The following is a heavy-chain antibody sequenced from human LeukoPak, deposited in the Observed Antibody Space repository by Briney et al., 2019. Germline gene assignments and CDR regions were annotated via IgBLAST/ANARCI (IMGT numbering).Heavy chain of an antibody. CDR2: ISGSGGSI. CDR1: GFTFNNYA. J-gene: IGHJ4*02. D-gene: IGHD5-18*01. Sequence: PGGSLRLSCAASGFTFNNYAMTWVRQVPGKGLEWVSTISGSGGSIFYADSVRGRFTISRDNSKNTLFLQMNSLRAEDTAVYYCAKETGILTYTYGPDYWGQGTLVTVSS. V-gene: IGHV3-23*01. CDR3: AKETGILTYTYGPDY.